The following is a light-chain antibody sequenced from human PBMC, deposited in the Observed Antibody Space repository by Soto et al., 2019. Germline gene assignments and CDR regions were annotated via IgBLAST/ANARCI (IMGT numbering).Light chain of an antibody. CDR1: QSISSE. Sequence: EIVMTQSPATLSVSPGESATLSCRASQSISSELDWYQQKPGQPPRLLIYGASTRATGVPATFTGSGSGSDFTLTISGLQSEDFAVYYCQQGHNWPLTFGQGTRLEI. CDR2: GAS. CDR3: QQGHNWPLT. J-gene: IGKJ2*01. V-gene: IGKV3-15*01.